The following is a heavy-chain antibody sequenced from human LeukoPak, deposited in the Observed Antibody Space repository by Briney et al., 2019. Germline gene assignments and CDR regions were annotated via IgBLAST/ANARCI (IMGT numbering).Heavy chain of an antibody. D-gene: IGHD6-19*01. V-gene: IGHV4-39*01. J-gene: IGHJ3*02. CDR1: GGSFSGYY. CDR3: ARPLAVAGTEGSFDI. Sequence: SETLSLTCAVYGGSFSGYYWGWIRQPPGKGLEWIGSIYYSGSTYYNPSLKSRVTISVDTSKNQFSLKLSSVTAADTAVYYCARPLAVAGTEGSFDIWGQGTMVTVSS. CDR2: IYYSGST.